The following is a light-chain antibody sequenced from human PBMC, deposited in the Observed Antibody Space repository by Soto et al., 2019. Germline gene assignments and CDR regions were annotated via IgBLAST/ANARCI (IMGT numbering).Light chain of an antibody. CDR2: SNN. CDR1: SSNIGSNT. Sequence: QSVLTQPPSASGTPGQRVTISCSGSSSNIGSNTVNWYQQLPGTAPKLLIYSNNQRPSGVPDRFSGSKFGTSASLAISGLQSEDGADYYCAAWDDSLNGGVFGGGTKLTVL. J-gene: IGLJ3*02. V-gene: IGLV1-44*01. CDR3: AAWDDSLNGGV.